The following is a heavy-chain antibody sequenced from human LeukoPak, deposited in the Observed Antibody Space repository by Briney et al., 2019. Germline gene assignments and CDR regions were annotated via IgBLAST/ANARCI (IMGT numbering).Heavy chain of an antibody. Sequence: GGSLRLSCAASGFTFSSYAMHWVRQAPGKGLEYVSAISSNGGSTYYANSVKGRFTISRDNSKNTLYLQMGSLRAEDMAVYYCARDISGTGGGYFDYWGQGTLVTVPS. J-gene: IGHJ4*02. CDR2: ISSNGGST. CDR3: ARDISGTGGGYFDY. V-gene: IGHV3-64*01. CDR1: GFTFSSYA. D-gene: IGHD7-27*01.